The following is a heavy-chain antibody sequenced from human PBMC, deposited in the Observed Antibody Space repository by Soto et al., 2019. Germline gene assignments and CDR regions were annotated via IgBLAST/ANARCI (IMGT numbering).Heavy chain of an antibody. D-gene: IGHD5-18*01. CDR2: IIPIFGTA. J-gene: IGHJ3*02. V-gene: IGHV1-69*13. Sequence: GASVKVSCKASGGTFSSYAISWVRQAPGQGLEWMGGIIPIFGTANYAQKFQGRVTITADESTSTAYMELSSLRSEDTAVYYCARVDTAMVRPAFDIWGQGTMVTVSS. CDR1: GGTFSSYA. CDR3: ARVDTAMVRPAFDI.